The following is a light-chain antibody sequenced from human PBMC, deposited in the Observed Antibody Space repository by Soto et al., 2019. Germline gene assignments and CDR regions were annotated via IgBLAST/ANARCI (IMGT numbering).Light chain of an antibody. J-gene: IGKJ1*01. CDR1: QSVTGTN. Sequence: EIVLTQSPGTLSLSPGEGATLSCRASQSVTGTNLAWYQQRPGQAPRLLIYGASTRAAGIPARFSGSGSGTDFTLTITSLQSEDFGVYYCHQHNNWWTFGQGTKVDI. CDR2: GAS. CDR3: HQHNNWWT. V-gene: IGKV3-15*01.